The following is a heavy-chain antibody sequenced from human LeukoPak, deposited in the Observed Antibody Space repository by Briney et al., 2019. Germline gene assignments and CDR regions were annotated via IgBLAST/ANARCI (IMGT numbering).Heavy chain of an antibody. D-gene: IGHD2-2*01. J-gene: IGHJ5*02. CDR3: ARSQYQLPANWFDP. Sequence: GGSLRLSCAASGFTFSSYSMNWVRQAPGKGLEWVSSISSSSSYIYYADSVKGRFTISRDNAKNSLYLQMNSLRAEDTAVYYCARSQYQLPANWFDPWGQGTLVTVSS. V-gene: IGHV3-21*01. CDR2: ISSSSSYI. CDR1: GFTFSSYS.